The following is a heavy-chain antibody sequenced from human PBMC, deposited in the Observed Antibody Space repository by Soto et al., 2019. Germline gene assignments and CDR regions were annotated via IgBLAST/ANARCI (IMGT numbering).Heavy chain of an antibody. D-gene: IGHD1-7*01. CDR1: GFTFSSYA. V-gene: IGHV3-23*01. J-gene: IGHJ6*03. Sequence: PGGSLRLSCAASGFTFSSYAMSWVRQAPGKGLEWVSAISGSGGSTYYADSVKGRFTISRDNSKNTLYLQMNSLRAEDTAVYYCASLNCNSWSYYYIDVWGNGTTVTV. CDR2: ISGSGGST. CDR3: ASLNCNSWSYYYIDV.